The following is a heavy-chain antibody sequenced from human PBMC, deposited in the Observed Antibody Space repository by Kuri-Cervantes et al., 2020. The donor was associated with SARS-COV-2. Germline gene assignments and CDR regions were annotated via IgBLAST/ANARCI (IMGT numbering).Heavy chain of an antibody. Sequence: GESLKISCAASGFTFSSYSMNWVRQAPGKGLEWVSYISSSSTIYYADSVKGRFTISRDNAKNSLYLQMNSLRDEDTTVYYCARCILTGHYNWFDPWGQGTLVTVSS. J-gene: IGHJ5*02. V-gene: IGHV3-48*02. D-gene: IGHD3-9*01. CDR1: GFTFSSYS. CDR2: ISSSSTI. CDR3: ARCILTGHYNWFDP.